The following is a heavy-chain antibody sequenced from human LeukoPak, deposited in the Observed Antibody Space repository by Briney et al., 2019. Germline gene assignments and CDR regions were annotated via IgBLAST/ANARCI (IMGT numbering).Heavy chain of an antibody. Sequence: GGSLSLSCAASGFTFSSYAMSWVRQAPGKGLEWVSGISGSGDNTYYADSVKGRFTITRDNSKNTLYVQVNSLGTEDTAAYYCAKGSYYDSSGSFYFDYWGQGTLVTVSS. CDR1: GFTFSSYA. V-gene: IGHV3-23*01. CDR2: ISGSGDNT. J-gene: IGHJ4*02. D-gene: IGHD3-22*01. CDR3: AKGSYYDSSGSFYFDY.